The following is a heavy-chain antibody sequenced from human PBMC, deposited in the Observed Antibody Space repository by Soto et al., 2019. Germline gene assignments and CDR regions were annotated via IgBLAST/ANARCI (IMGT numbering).Heavy chain of an antibody. CDR1: GFTFSSYG. CDR3: AKDRGPARAVAGTGYYYGMDV. V-gene: IGHV3-30*02. J-gene: IGHJ6*02. CDR2: IWYDGSNK. Sequence: PGGSLRLSCAASGFTFSSYGMHWVRQAPGKGLEWVAVIWYDGSNKYYADSVKGRFAISRDNSKNTLYLQMNSLRAEDTAVYYCAKDRGPARAVAGTGYYYGMDVWGQGTTVTVSS. D-gene: IGHD6-19*01.